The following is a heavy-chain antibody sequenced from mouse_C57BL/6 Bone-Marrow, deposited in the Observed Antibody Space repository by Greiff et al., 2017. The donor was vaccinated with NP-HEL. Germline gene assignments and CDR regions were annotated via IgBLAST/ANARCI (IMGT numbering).Heavy chain of an antibody. D-gene: IGHD2-4*01. Sequence: VQLQQSGAELARPGASVKLSCKASGYTFTSYGISWVKQRTGQGLAWIGEIYPRSGNTYYNEKFKGKATLTADKSSSTAYMELRSLTSEDSAVYFCARYRLYYDYDGRFYAMDYWGQGTSVTVSS. V-gene: IGHV1-81*01. J-gene: IGHJ4*01. CDR3: ARYRLYYDYDGRFYAMDY. CDR2: IYPRSGNT. CDR1: GYTFTSYG.